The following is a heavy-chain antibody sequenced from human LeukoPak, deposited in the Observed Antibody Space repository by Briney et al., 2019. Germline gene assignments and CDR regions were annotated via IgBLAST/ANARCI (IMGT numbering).Heavy chain of an antibody. D-gene: IGHD1-26*01. J-gene: IGHJ4*02. CDR1: GGSVSSSSYY. CDR3: ASLAVGAPFDY. CDR2: IYYSGST. Sequence: SETLSLTCTVSGGSVSSSSYYWGWIRQPPGKGLEWIANIYYSGSTYYNPSLKSRVTISVDTSNNQFSMKLSSVTAADTAVYYCASLAVGAPFDYWGQGILVTVSS. V-gene: IGHV4-39*01.